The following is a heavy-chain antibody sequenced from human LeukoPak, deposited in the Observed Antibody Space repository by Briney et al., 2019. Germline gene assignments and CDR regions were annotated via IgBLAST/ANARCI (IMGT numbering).Heavy chain of an antibody. CDR2: ISWNSALI. D-gene: IGHD2-8*02. V-gene: IGHV3-9*01. Sequence: GGSLRLSCAASGFSLGDYGMHWVRQVPGKGLEWVSSISWNSALIGYADSVMGRFTISRDNARNYLYLQMDGLTPEDTALYYCAKDNYLHATLLTGPDFWGQGSLVTVSS. CDR3: AKDNYLHATLLTGPDF. CDR1: GFSLGDYG. J-gene: IGHJ4*02.